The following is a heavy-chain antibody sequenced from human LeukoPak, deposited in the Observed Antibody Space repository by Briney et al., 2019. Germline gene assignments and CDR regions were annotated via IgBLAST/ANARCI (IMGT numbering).Heavy chain of an antibody. Sequence: PWGSLRLSSGASGLSSNSNGLNWCRQPPAKGLEGLAFILYDGNSKTNRRSVKAGFTIHGNTSKNLLYLQMHSLGRDDTAENFGAKSKLECGWGHFFMDVWGKGTTVIVSS. CDR3: AKSKLECGWGHFFMDV. J-gene: IGHJ6*03. D-gene: IGHD6-19*01. CDR1: GLSSNSNG. V-gene: IGHV3-30*02. CDR2: ILYDGNSK.